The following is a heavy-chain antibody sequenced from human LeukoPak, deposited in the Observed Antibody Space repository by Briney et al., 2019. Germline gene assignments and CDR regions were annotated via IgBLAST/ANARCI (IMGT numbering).Heavy chain of an antibody. Sequence: GASVKVSCKASGYTFTGYYMHWVRQAPGQGLEWMGWINPNSGGTNFAQKFQGRVTMTRDTSISTAYMELSRLRSDDTAVYYCARREYDSVWGTYRYSEYWGQGTLVTVSS. CDR3: ARREYDSVWGTYRYSEY. V-gene: IGHV1-2*02. CDR2: INPNSGGT. D-gene: IGHD3-16*02. CDR1: GYTFTGYY. J-gene: IGHJ4*02.